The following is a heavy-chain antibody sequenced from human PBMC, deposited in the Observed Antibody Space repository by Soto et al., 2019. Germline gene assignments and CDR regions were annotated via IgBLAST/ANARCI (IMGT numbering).Heavy chain of an antibody. V-gene: IGHV4-31*03. D-gene: IGHD5-18*01. CDR3: ARGRRLQFQVGPYFDY. J-gene: IGHJ4*02. CDR2: IYYSGST. CDR1: GGSISSGGYY. Sequence: QVQLQESGPGLVKPSQTLSLTCTVSGGSISSGGYYWSWIRQHPGKGLEWIGYIYYSGSTYYNPSLKSRVTISVDSSKNLFSVKLSSVTAADTDVYYWARGRRLQFQVGPYFDYWGQGTLVTVSS.